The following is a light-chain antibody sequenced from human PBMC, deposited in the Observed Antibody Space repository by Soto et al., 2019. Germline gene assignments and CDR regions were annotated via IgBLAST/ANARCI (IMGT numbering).Light chain of an antibody. Sequence: DIQMTQSPSSLSASVGDRVTITCRASQGIRDYLAWYQQKPGKAPNLLIYGASSLQSGVPARFSGSGSGTDFTLTISSLQPEDCATYYCQKYDRSPFTFGPGTRVDI. CDR3: QKYDRSPFT. CDR2: GAS. J-gene: IGKJ3*01. CDR1: QGIRDY. V-gene: IGKV1-27*01.